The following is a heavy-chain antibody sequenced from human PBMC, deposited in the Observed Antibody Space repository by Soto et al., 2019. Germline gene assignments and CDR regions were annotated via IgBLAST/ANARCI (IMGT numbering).Heavy chain of an antibody. CDR2: IVVGSGNT. Sequence: QMQLVQSGPEVKKPGTSVKVSCKASTFTFTSSAVQWVRQARGQRLEWIGWIVVGSGNTKYAQNFKARVTITRDMSAGTSYLELSSLRSEDTAVYYCAKHREGATFYCDYWGQGTLLTVSS. CDR1: TFTFTSSA. D-gene: IGHD1-26*01. CDR3: AKHREGATFYCDY. V-gene: IGHV1-58*01. J-gene: IGHJ4*02.